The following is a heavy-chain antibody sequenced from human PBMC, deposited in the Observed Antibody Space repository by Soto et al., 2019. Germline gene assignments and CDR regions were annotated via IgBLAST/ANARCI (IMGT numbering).Heavy chain of an antibody. V-gene: IGHV1-2*04. D-gene: IGHD6-13*01. Sequence: ASVMVSCKASGYTSTGYYMHWVRPAPGQGLERMGWINPNSGGTNYAQKFQGWVTMTRDTSISTAYMELSRLRSDDTAVYYCARAGPSSSWSLYYYYGMDVWGQGTTVTVSS. CDR3: ARAGPSSSWSLYYYYGMDV. J-gene: IGHJ6*02. CDR1: GYTSTGYY. CDR2: INPNSGGT.